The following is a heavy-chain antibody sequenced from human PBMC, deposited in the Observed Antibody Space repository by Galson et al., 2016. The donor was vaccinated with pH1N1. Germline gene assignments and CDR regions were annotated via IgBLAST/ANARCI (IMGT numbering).Heavy chain of an antibody. J-gene: IGHJ4*02. CDR2: INPNSDVT. V-gene: IGHV1-2*02. CDR3: ARDSKGGIPFHY. D-gene: IGHD1-26*01. CDR1: GYTFTDYY. Sequence: SVKVSCKASGYTFTDYYIHWVRQAPGKGLEWMGWINPNSDVTKYAQKFQDRVTMTRDTSISTAYMELSGLTSDHTAVYYCARDSKGGIPFHYWGQGTLVTLSS.